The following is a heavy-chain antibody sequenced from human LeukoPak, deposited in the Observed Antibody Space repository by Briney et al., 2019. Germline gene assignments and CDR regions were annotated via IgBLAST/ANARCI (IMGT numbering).Heavy chain of an antibody. Sequence: GGSLRLSCAASGFTFSSYSMNWVRQAPGKGLEWVSSISSSSSYIYYADSVKGRFTISRDNAKNSLYLQMNGLRAEDTAVYYCARDLGMATIDWGQGTLVTVSS. CDR3: ARDLGMATID. CDR1: GFTFSSYS. J-gene: IGHJ4*02. V-gene: IGHV3-21*01. CDR2: ISSSSSYI. D-gene: IGHD5-24*01.